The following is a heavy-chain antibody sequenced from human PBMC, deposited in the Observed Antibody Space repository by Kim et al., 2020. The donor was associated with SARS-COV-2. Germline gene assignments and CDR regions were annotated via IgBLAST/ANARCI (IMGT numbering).Heavy chain of an antibody. D-gene: IGHD3-22*01. J-gene: IGHJ4*02. CDR2: ISGSGGST. Sequence: GGSLRLSCAASGFTFSSYAMSWVRQAPGKGLEWVSAISGSGGSTYYADSVKGRFTISRDNSKNTLYLQMNSLRAEDTAVYYCAKVGRITMIVVVTNLDYWGQGTLVTVSS. CDR1: GFTFSSYA. V-gene: IGHV3-23*01. CDR3: AKVGRITMIVVVTNLDY.